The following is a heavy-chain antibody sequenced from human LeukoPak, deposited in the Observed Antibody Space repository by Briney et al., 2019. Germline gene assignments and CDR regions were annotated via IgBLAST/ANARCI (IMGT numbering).Heavy chain of an antibody. V-gene: IGHV4-59*08. J-gene: IGHJ4*02. D-gene: IGHD4-17*01. CDR1: GGSISSYY. Sequence: SETLSLTCTVSGGSISSYYWSWIRQPPGKGLEWIGYIYYSGSTNYNPSLKSRVTISVDTSKNQFSLKLSSVTAADTAVYYCARTTVTTGFGILNFDYWGQGTLVTVSS. CDR3: ARTTVTTGFGILNFDY. CDR2: IYYSGST.